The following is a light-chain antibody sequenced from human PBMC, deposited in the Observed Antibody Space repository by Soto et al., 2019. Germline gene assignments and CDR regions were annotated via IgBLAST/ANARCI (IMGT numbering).Light chain of an antibody. Sequence: QSVLTQSPSASGTPGQRVTMSCSGNTSNSGSKTVNSYRQLPGTAPKLIIYSNDQRPSGVPDRFSGSKSGTSASLAISGLQSEDEADYYCAAWDASLNGYVFGTGTKVTVL. CDR1: TSNSGSKT. CDR2: SND. J-gene: IGLJ1*01. V-gene: IGLV1-44*01. CDR3: AAWDASLNGYV.